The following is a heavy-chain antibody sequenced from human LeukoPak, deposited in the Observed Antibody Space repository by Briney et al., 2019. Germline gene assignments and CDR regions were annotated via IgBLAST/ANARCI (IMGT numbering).Heavy chain of an antibody. J-gene: IGHJ4*02. V-gene: IGHV3-7*01. CDR2: IKADGSGD. CDR1: GFTFSSYA. CDR3: ARDWGGGSGAGIDC. D-gene: IGHD3-10*01. Sequence: GGSLRLSCAASGFTFSSYAMSWVRQAPGKGLEWVAMIKADGSGDYYVDSVKGRFTISRDDAKNSLHLQMNGLRGEDTAVYYCARDWGGGSGAGIDCWGQGTLVTVSS.